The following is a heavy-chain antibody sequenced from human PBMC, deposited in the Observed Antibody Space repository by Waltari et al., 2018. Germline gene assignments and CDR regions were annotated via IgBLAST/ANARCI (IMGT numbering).Heavy chain of an antibody. V-gene: IGHV3-30*18. D-gene: IGHD3-10*02. CDR2: SSADGKFK. CDR3: AKEKRNVGVDY. CDR1: GFTFRNYG. Sequence: QVQLVESGGGVVQPGKSLRISCEASGFTFRNYGFHGVRQAPGKALDWVAGSSADGKFKDRADSVKGRFTISRDNSRNTLYLQMDSLTIEDTGVYFCAKEKRNVGVDYWGQGILVTVSS. J-gene: IGHJ4*02.